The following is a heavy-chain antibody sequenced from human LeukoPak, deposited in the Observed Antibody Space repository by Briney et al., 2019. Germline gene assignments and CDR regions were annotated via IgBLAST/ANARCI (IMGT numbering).Heavy chain of an antibody. Sequence: GGSLRLSCAASGFTFSIYEMYWFRQVPGKGLEWVSYISSTGSTKYYADSVKGRFTISRDNAKNSLYLQMNSLRAEDTAVYYCATLTVASPFDYWGQGALVTVSS. CDR3: ATLTVASPFDY. CDR1: GFTFSIYE. D-gene: IGHD5-12*01. V-gene: IGHV3-48*03. J-gene: IGHJ4*02. CDR2: ISSTGSTK.